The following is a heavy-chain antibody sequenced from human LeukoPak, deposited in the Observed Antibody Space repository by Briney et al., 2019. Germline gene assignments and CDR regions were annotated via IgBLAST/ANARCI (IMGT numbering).Heavy chain of an antibody. D-gene: IGHD3-22*01. CDR3: ARDYYDSSGYDY. V-gene: IGHV3-7*01. Sequence: AGGSLRLSCAASGFTFSNYWMSWVRQAPGKGLEWVAHINNDGSETYYVDSVKGRFTISRDNAKNSLYLQMNSLRAEDTAVYYCARDYYDSSGYDYWGQGTLVTVSS. CDR2: INNDGSET. CDR1: GFTFSNYW. J-gene: IGHJ4*02.